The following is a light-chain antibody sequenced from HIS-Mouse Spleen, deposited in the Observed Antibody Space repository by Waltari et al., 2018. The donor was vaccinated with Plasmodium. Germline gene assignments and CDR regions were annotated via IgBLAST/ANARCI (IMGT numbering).Light chain of an antibody. CDR1: ALPKKY. CDR2: EDR. J-gene: IGLJ3*02. Sequence: SYELTQPPSVSVSPGPTPRITCSGDALPKKYAYCYQQKSGQSPVLVIYEDRNRPSGRTERFSGSSSGTMATLTISGAQVEDESDYYCYSTDSSGNHRVFGGGTKLTVL. CDR3: YSTDSSGNHRV. V-gene: IGLV3-10*01.